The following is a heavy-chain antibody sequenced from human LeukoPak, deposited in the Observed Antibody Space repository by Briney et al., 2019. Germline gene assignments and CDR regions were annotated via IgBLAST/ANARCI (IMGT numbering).Heavy chain of an antibody. J-gene: IGHJ4*02. CDR1: GGTFSSYA. V-gene: IGHV1-69*05. CDR3: ARDVAYSSSSPEDDY. CDR2: IIPIFGTA. Sequence: SVKVSCKASGGTFSSYAISWVRQAPGQGLEWMGGIIPIFGTANYAQKFQGRVTITTDESTSTAYMELSSLRSEDTAVYYCARDVAYSSSSPEDDYWRRGSLVTVSS. D-gene: IGHD6-6*01.